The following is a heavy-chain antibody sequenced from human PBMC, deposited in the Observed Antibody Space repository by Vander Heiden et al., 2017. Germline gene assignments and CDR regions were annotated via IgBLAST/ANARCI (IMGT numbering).Heavy chain of an antibody. D-gene: IGHD1-26*01. CDR3: ARVPGDRRSSYDY. CDR2: IIPIFGKA. Sequence: QVQLVQSGAEVKKPGSSVKVSCKASGGTFSSYAISWVRQAPGQGLEWMGGIIPIFGKANDAQKVQGRVTITADESTTTAYMEMRRMRSEDTAVYYSARVPGDRRSSYDYWGQGTIVTVSS. J-gene: IGHJ4*02. V-gene: IGHV1-69*01. CDR1: GGTFSSYA.